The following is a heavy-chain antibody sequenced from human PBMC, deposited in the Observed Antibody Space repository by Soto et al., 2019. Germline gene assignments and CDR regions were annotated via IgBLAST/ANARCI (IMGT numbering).Heavy chain of an antibody. CDR1: GFTFSSYA. J-gene: IGHJ5*02. Sequence: GGSLRLSCAASGFTFSSYAMSWVRQAPGKGLEWVSAISGSGGSTYYADSVKGRFTISRDNSKNTLYLQMNSLRAEDTAVYYCAKDAPYYDFWSGYYEDPWGQGTLVTVSS. V-gene: IGHV3-23*01. CDR3: AKDAPYYDFWSGYYEDP. D-gene: IGHD3-3*01. CDR2: ISGSGGST.